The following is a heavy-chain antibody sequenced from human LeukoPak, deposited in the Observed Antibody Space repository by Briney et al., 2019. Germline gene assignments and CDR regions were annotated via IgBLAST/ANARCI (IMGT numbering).Heavy chain of an antibody. CDR1: GFTFSNAW. J-gene: IGHJ4*02. CDR3: TMVDIDILTGYYSDY. V-gene: IGHV3-15*01. D-gene: IGHD3-9*01. Sequence: PGGSLRLSCAASGFTFSNAWMSWVRQAPGKVLEWVGRIKSKTDGGTTDYAAPVKGRFTISRDDSKNTLYLQMNSLKTEDTAVYYRTMVDIDILTGYYSDYWGQGTLVTVSS. CDR2: IKSKTDGGTT.